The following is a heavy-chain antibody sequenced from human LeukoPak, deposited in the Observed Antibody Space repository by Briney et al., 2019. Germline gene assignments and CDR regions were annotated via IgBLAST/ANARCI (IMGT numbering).Heavy chain of an antibody. CDR2: ISAYNANT. V-gene: IGHV1-18*01. J-gene: IGHJ6*03. CDR1: GYTFTNYG. Sequence: GASVKVSCKASGYTFTNYGNSWMRQAPGQGLEWMGWISAYNANTNFAQKLQGRVTMTTDTSTSTAYMELRSLRSDDTAVYYCARWGWDYRNSYYYMDVWGKGTTVTISS. D-gene: IGHD4-11*01. CDR3: ARWGWDYRNSYYYMDV.